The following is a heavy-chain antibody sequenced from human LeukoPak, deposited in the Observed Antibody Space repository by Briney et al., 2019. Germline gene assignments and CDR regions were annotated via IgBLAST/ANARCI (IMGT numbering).Heavy chain of an antibody. D-gene: IGHD6-19*01. CDR2: ISWNSGSI. V-gene: IGHV3-9*03. CDR3: AKSSSGWYRDAFDI. Sequence: GGSLRLSCAASGFTFDDYAMRWVRQAPGKGLEWVSGISWNSGSIGYADSVKGRFTISRDNAKNSLYLQMNSLRAEDMALYYCAKSSSGWYRDAFDIWGQGTMVTVSS. J-gene: IGHJ3*02. CDR1: GFTFDDYA.